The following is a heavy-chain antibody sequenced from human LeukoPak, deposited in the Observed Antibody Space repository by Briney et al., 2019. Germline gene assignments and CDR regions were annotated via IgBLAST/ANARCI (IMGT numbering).Heavy chain of an antibody. V-gene: IGHV1-18*01. CDR2: ISAYNGNT. Sequence: ASVKVPCKASGYTFTSYGISWVRQAPGQGLEWMGWISAYNGNTNYAQKLQGRVTMTTDTSTSTAYMELRSLRSDDTAVYYCARVNYDYVWGSYRSPLDHWGQGTLVTVSS. J-gene: IGHJ4*02. CDR1: GYTFTSYG. D-gene: IGHD3-16*02. CDR3: ARVNYDYVWGSYRSPLDH.